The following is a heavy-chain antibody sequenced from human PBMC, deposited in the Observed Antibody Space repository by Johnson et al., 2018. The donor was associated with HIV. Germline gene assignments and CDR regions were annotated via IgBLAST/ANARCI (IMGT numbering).Heavy chain of an antibody. CDR3: ARYGISFVVAAPPLNPDAFDI. CDR1: GFTFSSYA. V-gene: IGHV3-30-3*01. Sequence: QVQLVESGGGVVQPGRSLRLSCAASGFTFSSYAMHWVRQAPGKGLEWVAVISYDGSNKYYADSVKGRFTISRDNSKNTLYLQMNSLRAEDTAVYYCARYGISFVVAAPPLNPDAFDIWGQGTMVTVSS. CDR2: ISYDGSNK. D-gene: IGHD2-15*01. J-gene: IGHJ3*02.